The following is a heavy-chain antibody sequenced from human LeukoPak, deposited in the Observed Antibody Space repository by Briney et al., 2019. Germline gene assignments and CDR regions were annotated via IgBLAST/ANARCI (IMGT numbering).Heavy chain of an antibody. CDR1: GFTFSSYE. Sequence: PGGSLRLSCSASGFTFSSYEMNWVRQAPGKGLEWVSYISSSGSTIYYADSVKGRFTISRDNAKHSLYLQINSLRAEDTAVYYCTRDLDGSGSYNWFDPWGQGTLVTVSS. D-gene: IGHD3-10*01. CDR2: ISSSGSTI. V-gene: IGHV3-48*03. J-gene: IGHJ5*02. CDR3: TRDLDGSGSYNWFDP.